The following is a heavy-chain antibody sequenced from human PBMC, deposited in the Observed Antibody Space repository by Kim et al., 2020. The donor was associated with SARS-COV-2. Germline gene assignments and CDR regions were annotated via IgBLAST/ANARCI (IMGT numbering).Heavy chain of an antibody. V-gene: IGHV4-31*03. CDR3: ARSLGIMAPLRGAFDI. J-gene: IGHJ3*02. CDR1: GAFIRSGGHF. D-gene: IGHD3-16*01. Sequence: SETLSLTCTVSGAFIRSGGHFWNWIRQPPGKGLEWLGYTYHSGTTDSNPSLKSRLSISLDTSRNQFSLKLTSLTAADTAVYYCARSLGIMAPLRGAFDIWGQGLILTVSS. CDR2: TYHSGTT.